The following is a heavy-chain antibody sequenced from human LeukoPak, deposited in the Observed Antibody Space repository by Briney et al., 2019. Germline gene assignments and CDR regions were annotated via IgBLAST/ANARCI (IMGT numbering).Heavy chain of an antibody. Sequence: SETLSLTCSASGGSISLSYYYWGWIRQPPGKGLEWIGSIYHSGNTYYNPSLKSRVTISVDTSKNQLSLKLSSVTAADTAVYYCARIRPDPAAMDFDYWGQGTLVTVSS. CDR1: GGSISLSYYY. CDR2: IYHSGNT. V-gene: IGHV4-39*07. D-gene: IGHD1-14*01. J-gene: IGHJ4*02. CDR3: ARIRPDPAAMDFDY.